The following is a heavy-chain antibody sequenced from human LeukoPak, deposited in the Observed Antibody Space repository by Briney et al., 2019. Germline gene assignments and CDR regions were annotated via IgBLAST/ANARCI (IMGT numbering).Heavy chain of an antibody. V-gene: IGHV4-4*02. CDR1: GGSISSSNW. D-gene: IGHD3-22*01. CDR2: IYHSGST. J-gene: IGHJ4*02. CDR3: ARLLTYYYDSSEEPFDY. Sequence: SETLSLTCAVSGGSISSSNWWSWVRQPPGKGLEWIGEIYHSGSTNYNPSLKSRVTISVDKSKNQFSLKLSSVTAADTAVYYCARLLTYYYDSSEEPFDYWGQGTLVTVSS.